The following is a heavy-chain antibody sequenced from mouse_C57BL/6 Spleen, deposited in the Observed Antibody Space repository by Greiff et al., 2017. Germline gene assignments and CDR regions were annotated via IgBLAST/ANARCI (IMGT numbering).Heavy chain of an antibody. Sequence: EVQGVESGGGLVKPGGSLKLSCAASGFTFSDYGMHWVRQASEKGLEWVAYISSGSSTIYYVDTVKGRFTISRDNAKNTLFLQMTSLRSEDTAMYYCARRGYYGLYWYFDVWGTGTTVTVSS. D-gene: IGHD1-1*01. CDR3: ARRGYYGLYWYFDV. CDR2: ISSGSSTI. V-gene: IGHV5-17*01. J-gene: IGHJ1*03. CDR1: GFTFSDYG.